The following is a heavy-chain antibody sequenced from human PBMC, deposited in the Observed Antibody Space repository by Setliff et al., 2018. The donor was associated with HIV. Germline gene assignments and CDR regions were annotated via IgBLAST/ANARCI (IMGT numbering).Heavy chain of an antibody. J-gene: IGHJ4*02. Sequence: TGGSLRLSCAASGFTFSDYYMSWIRQAPGKGLEWVAIISYDRSNKHYADSVKDRFTISRDNAQNTLYLQMNSLRAEDTAVYYCARDYKRFDWGQGTLVTVPQ. V-gene: IGHV3-30*03. D-gene: IGHD3-10*01. CDR2: ISYDRSNK. CDR3: ARDYKRFD. CDR1: GFTFSDYY.